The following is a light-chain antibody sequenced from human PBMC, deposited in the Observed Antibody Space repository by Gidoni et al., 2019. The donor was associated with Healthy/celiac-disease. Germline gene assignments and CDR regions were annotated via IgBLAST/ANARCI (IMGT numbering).Light chain of an antibody. CDR3: SELT. CDR1: QGISNY. Sequence: DIQMTQSPSSLSASVGDRVTITCRASQGISNYLAWYQQKPGKVPKLLIYAASTLQSGVPSRFSGRGSGTDFTLTISSLQPEDVATYYCSELTFGGGTKVEIK. V-gene: IGKV1-27*01. J-gene: IGKJ4*01. CDR2: AAS.